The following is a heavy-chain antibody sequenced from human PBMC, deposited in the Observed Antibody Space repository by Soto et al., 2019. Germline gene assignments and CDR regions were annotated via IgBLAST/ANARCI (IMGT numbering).Heavy chain of an antibody. Sequence: SVKVSCKASGGTFSSYAISWVRQAPGQGLEWMGGIIPIFGTANYAQKFQGRVTITADESTSTAYMELSSLRSEDTAVYYCARGKGRIAARGEFATWGQGTLVTVSS. CDR1: GGTFSSYA. D-gene: IGHD6-6*01. CDR2: IIPIFGTA. V-gene: IGHV1-69*13. J-gene: IGHJ5*02. CDR3: ARGKGRIAARGEFAT.